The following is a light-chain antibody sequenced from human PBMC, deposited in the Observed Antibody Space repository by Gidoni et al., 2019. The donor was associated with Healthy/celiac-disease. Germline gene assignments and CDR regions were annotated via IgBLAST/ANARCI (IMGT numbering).Light chain of an antibody. V-gene: IGLV2-8*01. J-gene: IGLJ2*01. Sequence: QTALTQPPSASGSPGQSVTISCTGTSSDVGGYNYVSWYQQHPGKAPKHMIYEVSKRPSGVPDRFSGCKSGNTASLTVSGLQAEDEADYYCSSYAGSNNLVFGGGTKLTVL. CDR2: EVS. CDR3: SSYAGSNNLV. CDR1: SSDVGGYNY.